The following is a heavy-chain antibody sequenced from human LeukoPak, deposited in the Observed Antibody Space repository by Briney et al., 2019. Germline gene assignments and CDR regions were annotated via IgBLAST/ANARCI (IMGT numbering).Heavy chain of an antibody. D-gene: IGHD3-22*01. CDR2: ISDSGSTI. V-gene: IGHV3-11*01. Sequence: GGSLRLSCAASGFTFSDYYMSWIRQAPGKGLEWVSYISDSGSTIYYADSVKGRFTISRDNAKNSVYLQMNSLRVEDTAVYYCARDRLGDYDSSGYYDNWGQGTRVTVSS. J-gene: IGHJ4*02. CDR3: ARDRLGDYDSSGYYDN. CDR1: GFTFSDYY.